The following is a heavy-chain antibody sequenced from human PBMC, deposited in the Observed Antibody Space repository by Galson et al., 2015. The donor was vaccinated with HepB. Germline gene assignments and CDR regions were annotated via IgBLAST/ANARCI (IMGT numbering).Heavy chain of an antibody. J-gene: IGHJ6*02. V-gene: IGHV3-7*01. CDR3: ARVGGENQLLYYWSYYYYGMDI. CDR1: RFIFNNYW. Sequence: SLRLSCAASRFIFNNYWMNWVRQAPGKGLEWVASIKKDGSEKYYVDSVKGRFTIPRDNAKNSLYLQMNSLRAEDTAVYYCARVGGENQLLYYWSYYYYGMDIWGQGTTVTVSS. CDR2: IKKDGSEK. D-gene: IGHD2-2*02.